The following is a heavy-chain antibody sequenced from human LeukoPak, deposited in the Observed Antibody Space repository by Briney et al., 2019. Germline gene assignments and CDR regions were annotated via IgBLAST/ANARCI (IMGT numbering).Heavy chain of an antibody. J-gene: IGHJ4*02. D-gene: IGHD6-19*01. CDR3: AKDRASGWFEFDY. CDR2: ISWNSGSI. V-gene: IGHV3-9*01. CDR1: GFTFDDYA. Sequence: PGGSLRLSCAASGFTFDDYAMHWVRQAPGKGLEWVSGISWNSGSIGYADSVKGRFTISRDNAKNSLYLQMNSLRAEGTALYYCAKDRASGWFEFDYWGQGTLVTVSS.